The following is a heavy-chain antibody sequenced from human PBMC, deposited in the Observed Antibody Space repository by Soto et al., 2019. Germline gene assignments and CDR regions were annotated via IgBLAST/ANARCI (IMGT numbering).Heavy chain of an antibody. J-gene: IGHJ6*02. V-gene: IGHV3-30-3*01. CDR3: ARDSQEGRFYYGSGSMDV. CDR1: GFTFSNYP. Sequence: GGSLRLSCAASGFTFSNYPMHWVRQAPGKGLEWVAVISYDGGNTYNADSVKGRFTISRDNSKNTLYMQMNSLSPEDTAVYYCARDSQEGRFYYGSGSMDVWGQGTTVTVSS. CDR2: ISYDGGNT. D-gene: IGHD3-10*01.